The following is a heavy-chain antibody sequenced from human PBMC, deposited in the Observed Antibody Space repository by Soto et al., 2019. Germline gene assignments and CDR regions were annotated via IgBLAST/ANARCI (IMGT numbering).Heavy chain of an antibody. Sequence: QVQLVQSGAEVKKPGASVKVSCKASGYTFTSYGISWVRQAPGQGLEWMGWISAYNGNTNYAQKLQGRVTMTTDTSTSTAYRELGSLRSDDTAVYYCAASHGADYDSSGYLEYWGQGTLVTVSS. CDR1: GYTFTSYG. J-gene: IGHJ4*02. D-gene: IGHD3-22*01. V-gene: IGHV1-18*01. CDR3: AASHGADYDSSGYLEY. CDR2: ISAYNGNT.